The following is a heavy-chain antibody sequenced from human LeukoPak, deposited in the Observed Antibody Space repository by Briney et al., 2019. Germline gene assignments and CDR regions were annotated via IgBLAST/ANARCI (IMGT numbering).Heavy chain of an antibody. Sequence: ASVKVSCKASGYIFTSYYMHWVRQAAGRGLEGVGIINPSGYSTSYAQKLRDRVTNTRHTSTSTVYMAVSSLRSEDTAVYFCARGRGPDYYGTLSWCDPWGQGTLVSVSS. V-gene: IGHV1-46*01. CDR2: INPSGYST. J-gene: IGHJ5*02. CDR1: GYIFTSYY. CDR3: ARGRGPDYYGTLSWCDP. D-gene: IGHD3-10*01.